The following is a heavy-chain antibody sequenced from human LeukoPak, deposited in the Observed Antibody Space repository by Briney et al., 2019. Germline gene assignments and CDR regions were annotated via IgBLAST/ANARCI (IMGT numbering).Heavy chain of an antibody. J-gene: IGHJ4*02. CDR1: GGSISGSSYY. CDR3: ARLRGAMTSVTSDFDY. D-gene: IGHD4-17*01. CDR2: GFYSGSA. Sequence: KASETLSLTCTVSGGSISGSSYYWAWIRQPPGKGLEWIGSGFYSGSAYYNPSLKSRVTISVDTSKNQFSLNLSSVTAADTAVYYCARLRGAMTSVTSDFDYWGQGTLVTVSS. V-gene: IGHV4-39*01.